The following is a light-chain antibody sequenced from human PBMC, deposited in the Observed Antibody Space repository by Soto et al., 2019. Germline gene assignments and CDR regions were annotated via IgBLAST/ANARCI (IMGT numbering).Light chain of an antibody. V-gene: IGKV1-5*01. CDR3: QQYNAYYS. J-gene: IGKJ2*03. Sequence: DIQMPQSPPTLPASAGDRATITCRASQDISRWLAWYQQKPGKAPELLIYDVSTLHSGVPSRFSGTGSGTEFTLTISSLQPEDFATYYCQQYNAYYSFGQGTKVEIK. CDR1: QDISRW. CDR2: DVS.